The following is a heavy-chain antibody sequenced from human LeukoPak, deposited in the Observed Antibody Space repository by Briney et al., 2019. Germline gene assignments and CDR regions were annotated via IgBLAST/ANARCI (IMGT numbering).Heavy chain of an antibody. CDR2: IRFDGTDE. Sequence: GGSLRLSCAASGFSFSNYGMHWVRQAPGKGLEWVAFIRFDGTDEFYADSVKGRFTISRDNSQNTVSLQMNSLRAEDTAVYYCARGGRYDSSGYYSYWGQGTLVTVSS. CDR1: GFSFSNYG. J-gene: IGHJ4*02. D-gene: IGHD3-22*01. V-gene: IGHV3-30*02. CDR3: ARGGRYDSSGYYSY.